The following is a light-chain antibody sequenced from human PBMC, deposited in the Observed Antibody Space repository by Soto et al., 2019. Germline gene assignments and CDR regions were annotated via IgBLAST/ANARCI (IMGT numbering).Light chain of an antibody. CDR2: DVS. CDR1: SSDVGAYQY. Sequence: QSVLTQAASVSGSPGQSITISCTGTSSDVGAYQYVSWYQQHPGKVPKVIIYDVSKRPSGISNRFSGSKSGNTASLTISGLQPEDEADYYCASYTISSTVVFGGGTKLTVL. V-gene: IGLV2-14*03. CDR3: ASYTISSTVV. J-gene: IGLJ2*01.